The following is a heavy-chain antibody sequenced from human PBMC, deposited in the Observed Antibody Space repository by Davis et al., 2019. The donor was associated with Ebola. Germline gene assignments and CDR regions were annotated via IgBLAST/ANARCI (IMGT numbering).Heavy chain of an antibody. CDR2: INPNSGGT. V-gene: IGHV1-2*02. D-gene: IGHD1-7*01. CDR3: ARTKGNWNFRGYFDY. CDR1: GYTFTGYY. J-gene: IGHJ4*02. Sequence: GESLKISCKASGYTFTGYYMHWVRQAPGQGLEWMGWINPNSGGTNYAQKFQGRVTMTRDTSISTAYMELSRLRSDDTAVYYCARTKGNWNFRGYFDYWGQGTLVTVSS.